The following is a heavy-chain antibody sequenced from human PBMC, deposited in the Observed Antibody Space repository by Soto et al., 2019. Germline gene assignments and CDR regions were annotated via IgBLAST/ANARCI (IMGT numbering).Heavy chain of an antibody. CDR1: GGSVSDKTYY. Sequence: SETLSFTCSVSGGSVSDKTYYWSWIRQPPGKRLEWIGYVYYSGTTNYNPSLKSRVTISVDLSKNRFSLRLSSVTTADTALYYCARTTAVPNTLRSRYFFDYWGQGTLVTVSS. J-gene: IGHJ4*02. CDR3: ARTTAVPNTLRSRYFFDY. V-gene: IGHV4-61*01. CDR2: VYYSGTT. D-gene: IGHD4-17*01.